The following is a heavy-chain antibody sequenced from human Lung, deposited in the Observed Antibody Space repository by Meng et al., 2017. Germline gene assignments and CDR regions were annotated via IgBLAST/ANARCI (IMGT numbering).Heavy chain of an antibody. J-gene: IGHJ4*02. CDR1: GDSVSSNSAA. V-gene: IGHV6-1*01. Sequence: QVHLQQSVPGLVKPSPPLPLTCSISGDSVSSNSAAWNWIRQSPSGGLEWLGRTYYRSKWYNGYAVSVRSRITINPDTSKNQFSLQLNSVTPEDTAVYYCARSQQWLDSWGQGTLVTVSS. D-gene: IGHD6-19*01. CDR2: TYYRSKWYN. CDR3: ARSQQWLDS.